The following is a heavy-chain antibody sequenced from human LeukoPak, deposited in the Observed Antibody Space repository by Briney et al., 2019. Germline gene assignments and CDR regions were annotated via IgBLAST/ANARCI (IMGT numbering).Heavy chain of an antibody. Sequence: ASVKVSCKVSGYTLTELSMHWVRQAPGKGLEWMGGFDPGDGETIYAQKFQGRVTMTEDTSTDTAYMELSSLRSEDTAVYYCATSTYYDYVWGSYRLDTWGQGTLVTVSS. CDR2: FDPGDGET. D-gene: IGHD3-16*01. J-gene: IGHJ5*02. V-gene: IGHV1-24*01. CDR1: GYTLTELS. CDR3: ATSTYYDYVWGSYRLDT.